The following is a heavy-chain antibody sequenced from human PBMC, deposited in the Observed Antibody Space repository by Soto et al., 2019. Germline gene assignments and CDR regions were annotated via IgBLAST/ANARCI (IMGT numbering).Heavy chain of an antibody. CDR1: GGSVSSGSYY. D-gene: IGHD3-10*01. CDR3: ARGDYYGSGSYYWWFDP. V-gene: IGHV4-61*01. Sequence: SETLSLTCTVSGGSVSSGSYYWSWIRQPPGKGLACIGYIYYSGSTNYNPSLKSRVTISVDTSKNQFSLKLSSVTAADTAVYYCARGDYYGSGSYYWWFDPWGQGTLVTVS. J-gene: IGHJ5*02. CDR2: IYYSGST.